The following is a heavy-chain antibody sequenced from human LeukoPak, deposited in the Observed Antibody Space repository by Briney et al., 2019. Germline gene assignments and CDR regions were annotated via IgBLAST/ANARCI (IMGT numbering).Heavy chain of an antibody. CDR3: ANLRFEKKEMATIPREFFDY. CDR2: ISYDGSNK. Sequence: GGSRRLSCAASGFTFSSYGMHWVRQAPGKGLEWVAVISYDGSNKYYADSVKGRFTISRDNSKNTLYLQMNSLRAEDTAVYYCANLRFEKKEMATIPREFFDYWGQGTRVRVSS. CDR1: GFTFSSYG. D-gene: IGHD5-24*01. J-gene: IGHJ4*02. V-gene: IGHV3-30*18.